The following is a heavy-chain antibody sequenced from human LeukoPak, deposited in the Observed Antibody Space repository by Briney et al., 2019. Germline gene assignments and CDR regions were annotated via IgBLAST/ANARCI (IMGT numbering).Heavy chain of an antibody. D-gene: IGHD3-3*02. Sequence: GGSLRLSCAASGFTFSSYEMNWVRQAPGKGLEWVSYISSSGGTIYYADTVTGRFTISRDNAKNSLYLQMNSLRAEDTAVYYCARVDIYWFDPWGQGTLVTVSS. CDR3: ARVDIYWFDP. V-gene: IGHV3-48*03. CDR2: ISSSGGTI. J-gene: IGHJ5*02. CDR1: GFTFSSYE.